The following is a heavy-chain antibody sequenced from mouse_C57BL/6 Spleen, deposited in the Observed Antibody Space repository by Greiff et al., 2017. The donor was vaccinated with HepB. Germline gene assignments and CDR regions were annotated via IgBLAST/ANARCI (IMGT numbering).Heavy chain of an antibody. V-gene: IGHV1-50*01. CDR3: ARQLKDYAMDY. D-gene: IGHD3-2*02. Sequence: QVQLQQPGAELVKPGASVKLSCKASGYTFPSYWMQWVKPRPGQGLEWIGEIDPSDSYTNYNQKFKGKATLTVDTSSSTAYMQLSRLTSEDSAVYYCARQLKDYAMDYWGQGTSVTVSS. CDR2: IDPSDSYT. J-gene: IGHJ4*01. CDR1: GYTFPSYW.